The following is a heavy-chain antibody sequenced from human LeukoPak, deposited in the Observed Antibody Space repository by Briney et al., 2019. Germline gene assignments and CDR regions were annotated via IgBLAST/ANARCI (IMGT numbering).Heavy chain of an antibody. CDR2: ISSSSSTI. Sequence: PGGSLRLSCAASGFTFSSYSMNWVRQAPGKGLEWVSSISSSSSTIYYADSVKGRFTISRDNAKNSLYLQMNSLRAEDTAVYYCARSGYSYDSAVYWNFDLWGDGTLVTVSS. J-gene: IGHJ2*01. D-gene: IGHD5-18*01. CDR1: GFTFSSYS. V-gene: IGHV3-48*04. CDR3: ARSGYSYDSAVYWNFDL.